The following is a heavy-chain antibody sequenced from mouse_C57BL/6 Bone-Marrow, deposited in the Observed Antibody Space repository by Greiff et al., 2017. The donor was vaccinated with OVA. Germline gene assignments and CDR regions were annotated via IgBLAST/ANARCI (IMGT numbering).Heavy chain of an antibody. Sequence: EVQLVESGGGLVKPGGSLKLSCAASGFTFSSYAMSWVRRTPEKRLEWVATISDGGSYTYYPDNVKGRFTISRDNAKNNLYLQMSHLKSEDTAMYYCARDLTGTWFAYWGQGSLVTVSA. J-gene: IGHJ3*01. CDR1: GFTFSSYA. CDR2: ISDGGSYT. D-gene: IGHD4-1*01. V-gene: IGHV5-4*01. CDR3: ARDLTGTWFAY.